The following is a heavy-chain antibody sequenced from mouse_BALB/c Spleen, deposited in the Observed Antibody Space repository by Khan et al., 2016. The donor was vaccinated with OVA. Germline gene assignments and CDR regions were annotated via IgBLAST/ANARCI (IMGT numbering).Heavy chain of an antibody. CDR1: GFSLTGYG. J-gene: IGHJ4*01. Sequence: VQLKESGPGLVAPSQSLSITCTVSGFSLTGYGVNWVRQPPGKGLEWLGMIWGDGSTDYNSALKSRLRISKDNSKSQVFLKMNSLQTDDTARYYGARAYYGNYREAMDYWGQGTSVTVS. CDR2: IWGDGST. D-gene: IGHD2-10*01. CDR3: ARAYYGNYREAMDY. V-gene: IGHV2-6-7*01.